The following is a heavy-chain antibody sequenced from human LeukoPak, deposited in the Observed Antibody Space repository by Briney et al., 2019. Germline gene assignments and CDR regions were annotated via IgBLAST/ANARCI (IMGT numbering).Heavy chain of an antibody. CDR1: GYTFTGYY. CDR2: INPNSGGT. Sequence: ASVKVSCKASGYTFTGYYIHWVRQAPGQGLEWMGWINPNSGGTNYAQKFKGRVTMTRDTSINTAYMDLRRLTSDDTAIYYCTTRGGDTLMRTEAFDYWGLGTLVTVSS. D-gene: IGHD3-16*01. V-gene: IGHV1-2*02. J-gene: IGHJ4*02. CDR3: TTRGGDTLMRTEAFDY.